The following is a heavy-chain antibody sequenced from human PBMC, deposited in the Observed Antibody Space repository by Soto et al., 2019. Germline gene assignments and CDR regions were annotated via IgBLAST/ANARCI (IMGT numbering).Heavy chain of an antibody. CDR1: GGSVSSGSYY. V-gene: IGHV4-61*01. J-gene: IGHJ6*03. D-gene: IGHD5-12*01. Sequence: PSETLSLTCTVSGGSVSSGSYYWSWIRQPPGKGLEWIGYIYYSGSTNYNPSLKSRVTISVDTSKNQFSLKLSSVTAADTAVYYCARLEASGYSGYDWYYYYYMDVWGKGTTVTVSS. CDR2: IYYSGST. CDR3: ARLEASGYSGYDWYYYYYMDV.